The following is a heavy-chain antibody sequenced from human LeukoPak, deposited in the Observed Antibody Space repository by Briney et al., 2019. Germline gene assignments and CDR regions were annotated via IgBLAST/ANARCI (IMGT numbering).Heavy chain of an antibody. D-gene: IGHD3-22*01. CDR1: GFTFSGSA. Sequence: GGSLRLSCAASGFTFSGSAMHWVRQASGKGLEWVGRIRSKANSYATAYAASVKGRFTISRDDSKNTAYLQMNSLKTEDTAVYYCTQSYDSSGYMGVIWGQGTLVTVSS. J-gene: IGHJ4*02. V-gene: IGHV3-73*01. CDR2: IRSKANSYAT. CDR3: TQSYDSSGYMGVI.